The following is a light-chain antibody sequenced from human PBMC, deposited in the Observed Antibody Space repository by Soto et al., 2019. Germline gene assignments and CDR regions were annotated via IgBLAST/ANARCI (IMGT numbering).Light chain of an antibody. Sequence: DFQMTQSPSSLSAFVGDRVTIPCRASQSIGTFLSWYQQKPGTAPKLLIYAASALQSGVPSRFSGSGSGTNFTLTISSLQPEDFATYYCQQNYHTPITFGQGTRLETK. CDR1: QSIGTF. V-gene: IGKV1-39*01. CDR2: AAS. CDR3: QQNYHTPIT. J-gene: IGKJ5*01.